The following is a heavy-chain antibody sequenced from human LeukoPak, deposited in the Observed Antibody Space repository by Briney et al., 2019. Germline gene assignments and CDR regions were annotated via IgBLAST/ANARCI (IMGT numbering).Heavy chain of an antibody. V-gene: IGHV5-51*01. D-gene: IGHD2-2*01. Sequence: GESLKISCKGSGFSFNMYWIGWVRQMPGKGLEWMGIIYPGDSDTRYSPSFQGQVTISVDKSISTAYLQWSSLKASDTAMYYCARRQGCSNTARPPDYWGQGTLVTVSS. J-gene: IGHJ4*02. CDR1: GFSFNMYW. CDR2: IYPGDSDT. CDR3: ARRQGCSNTARPPDY.